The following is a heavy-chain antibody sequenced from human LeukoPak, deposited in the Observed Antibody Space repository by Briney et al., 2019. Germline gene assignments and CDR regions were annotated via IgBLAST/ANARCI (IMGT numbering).Heavy chain of an antibody. CDR2: IYYGGST. CDR1: GGSISSNNYS. D-gene: IGHD1-26*01. CDR3: ARGGSYLSAFDI. V-gene: IGHV4-39*07. Sequence: SETLSLTCTVSGGSISSNNYSWGWIRQPPGKGLEWIGSIYYGGSTYYNPSLKSRVTISVDTSKNQFSLKLSSVTAADTAVYYCARGGSYLSAFDIWGQGTMVTVSS. J-gene: IGHJ3*02.